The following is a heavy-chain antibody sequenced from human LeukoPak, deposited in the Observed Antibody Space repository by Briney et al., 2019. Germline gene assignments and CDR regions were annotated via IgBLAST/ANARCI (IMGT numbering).Heavy chain of an antibody. J-gene: IGHJ5*02. CDR3: ARGLGITMVRQPSGGWFDP. D-gene: IGHD3-10*01. Sequence: ASVRVSCKASGYTFPSYGISWVRQAPGQGLEWMGWISAYNGNTNYAQKFQGRVTMTTDTSTSTAYMELRSLRSDDTAAYYCARGLGITMVRQPSGGWFDPWGQGTLVTVSS. V-gene: IGHV1-18*01. CDR2: ISAYNGNT. CDR1: GYTFPSYG.